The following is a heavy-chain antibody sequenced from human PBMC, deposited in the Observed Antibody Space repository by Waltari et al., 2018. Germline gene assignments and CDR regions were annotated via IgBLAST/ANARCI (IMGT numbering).Heavy chain of an antibody. CDR3: AREKLYCGGDCYFLGAFDI. V-gene: IGHV3-64*01. D-gene: IGHD2-21*02. J-gene: IGHJ3*02. Sequence: EVQLVESGGGLVQPGGSLRLSCAASGFTFSSYAMPWVRPAPGRGLEYVSAISSNGGSTYYANSVKGRFTISRDNSKNTLYLQMGSLRAEDMAVYYCAREKLYCGGDCYFLGAFDIWGQGTMVTVSS. CDR2: ISSNGGST. CDR1: GFTFSSYA.